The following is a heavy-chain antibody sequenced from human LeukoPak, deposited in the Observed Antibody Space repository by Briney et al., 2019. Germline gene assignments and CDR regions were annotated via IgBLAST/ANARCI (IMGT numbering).Heavy chain of an antibody. D-gene: IGHD1-26*01. V-gene: IGHV3-48*02. CDR2: ISSSSSTI. CDR3: ARGEEWELSPIDY. CDR1: GFTFSSYS. J-gene: IGHJ4*02. Sequence: GGSLRLSCAASGFTFSSYSMNWVRQAPGKGLEWVSYISSSSSTIYYADSVKGRFTISRDNAKNSLYLQMNSLRDEGTAVYYCARGEEWELSPIDYWGQGTLVTVSS.